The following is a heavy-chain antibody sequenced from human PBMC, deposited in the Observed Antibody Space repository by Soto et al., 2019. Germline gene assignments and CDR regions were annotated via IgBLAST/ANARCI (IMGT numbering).Heavy chain of an antibody. CDR2: IKQDGSEK. Sequence: GGSLRLSCAASGFTFSSYWMSWVRQAPGKGLEWVANIKQDGSEKYYVDSVKGRFTISRDNAKNSLYLQMNSLRAEDTAVYYCARDLIMITFGGVIENYYYYYGMDVWGQGTTVTVS. V-gene: IGHV3-7*01. CDR3: ARDLIMITFGGVIENYYYYYGMDV. D-gene: IGHD3-16*02. J-gene: IGHJ6*02. CDR1: GFTFSSYW.